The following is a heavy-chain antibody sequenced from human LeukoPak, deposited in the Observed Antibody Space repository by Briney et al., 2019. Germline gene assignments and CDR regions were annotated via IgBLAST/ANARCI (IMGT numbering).Heavy chain of an antibody. CDR1: GFTFAEYT. Sequence: GGSLRLSCAASGFTFAEYTMPWVRQAPGKGLEWVSLISWNGARIHYGDSVKGRFTISRDNRKNSLYLQMNSLRTEDTALYYCVKDLVAASENVRGWYPMDYWGQGTLVTVSS. D-gene: IGHD6-19*01. J-gene: IGHJ4*02. V-gene: IGHV3-43*01. CDR3: VKDLVAASENVRGWYPMDY. CDR2: ISWNGARI.